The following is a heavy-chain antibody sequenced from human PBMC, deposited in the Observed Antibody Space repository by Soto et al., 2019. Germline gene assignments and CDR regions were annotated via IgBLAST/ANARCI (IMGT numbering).Heavy chain of an antibody. D-gene: IGHD2-2*01. CDR2: IKSKTDDGTT. Sequence: GGSLRLSCTVSGFTFSNAWLTWVRQAPGTGLEWVGRIKSKTDDGTTDYAAPVKGRFTISRDDSRNTLYLQMNSLKTEDTAVYYCTTDSSSWAYYYYYGMDVWGQGTTVTV. V-gene: IGHV3-15*01. CDR3: TTDSSSWAYYYYYGMDV. J-gene: IGHJ6*02. CDR1: GFTFSNAW.